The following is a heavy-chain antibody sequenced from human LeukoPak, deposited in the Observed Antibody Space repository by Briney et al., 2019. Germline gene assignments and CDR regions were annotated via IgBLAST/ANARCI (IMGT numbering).Heavy chain of an antibody. CDR1: GYSISSGYY. CDR3: ASGVQGAGNNF. Sequence: SETLSLTCTVSGYSISSGYYWGWIRQPPGKGLEWIGSIYHSGSTYYNPSLKSRATISLDTSKNQVSLKLRSLTAADTAVYYCASGVQGAGNNFWGQGTRVTVSP. V-gene: IGHV4-38-2*02. CDR2: IYHSGST. D-gene: IGHD6-19*01. J-gene: IGHJ4*02.